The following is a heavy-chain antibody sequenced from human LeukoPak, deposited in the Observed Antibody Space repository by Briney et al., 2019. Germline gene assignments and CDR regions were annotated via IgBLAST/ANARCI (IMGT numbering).Heavy chain of an antibody. CDR2: MYTGGTT. CDR3: AKDEATSGGGLAS. J-gene: IGHJ5*01. D-gene: IGHD3-16*01. Sequence: GGSLRLSCAASGFTVSGTHMSWVRQAPGKGLEWVSAMYTGGTTYYADSVTGRFTVSRDTSRHTLFLHMNRLRAEDTAVYYCAKDEATSGGGLASWGQGTLVIVSS. CDR1: GFTVSGTH. V-gene: IGHV3-53*01.